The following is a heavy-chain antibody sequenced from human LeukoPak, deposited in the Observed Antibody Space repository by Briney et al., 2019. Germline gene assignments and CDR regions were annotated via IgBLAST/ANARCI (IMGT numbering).Heavy chain of an antibody. D-gene: IGHD2-21*01. J-gene: IGHJ4*02. CDR2: ISGSGGST. CDR3: AKDLFHTLFDY. V-gene: IGHV3-23*01. CDR1: GFTFSSYE. Sequence: GGSLRLSCAASGFTFSSYEMNWVRQAPGKGLEWVSGISGSGGSTNYADSVKGRFTISRDNSKNTLYLLMNSLRAEDTAVYYCAKDLFHTLFDYWGQGTLVTVSS.